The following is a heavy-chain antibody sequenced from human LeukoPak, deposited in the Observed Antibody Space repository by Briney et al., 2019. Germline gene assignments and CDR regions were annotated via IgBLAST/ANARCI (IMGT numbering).Heavy chain of an antibody. CDR3: ASTLSIAAAGPFDY. Sequence: ASVKVSCKASGYTFTSYGISWVRQAPGQGLEWMGWVSAYNGNTNYAQKFQGRVTITADESTSTAYMELSSLRSEDTAVYYCASTLSIAAAGPFDYWGQGTLVTVSS. J-gene: IGHJ4*02. CDR2: VSAYNGNT. V-gene: IGHV1-18*01. CDR1: GYTFTSYG. D-gene: IGHD6-13*01.